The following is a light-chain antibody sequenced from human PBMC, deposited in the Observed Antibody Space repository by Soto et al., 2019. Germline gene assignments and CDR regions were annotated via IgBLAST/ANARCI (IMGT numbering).Light chain of an antibody. J-gene: IGKJ5*01. Sequence: ELVLTQSPGTLSLSPGERATLSCRASQSVGSNFLAWYQQKPGQAPRLLINVASSRATGIPDRFSGSGSGTDFTLTISRLEPVDFAVYYCQQYGTSPIAFGQGTRLEIK. CDR1: QSVGSNF. V-gene: IGKV3-20*01. CDR3: QQYGTSPIA. CDR2: VAS.